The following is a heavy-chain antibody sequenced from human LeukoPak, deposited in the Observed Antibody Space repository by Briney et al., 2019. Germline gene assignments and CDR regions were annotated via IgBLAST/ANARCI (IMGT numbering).Heavy chain of an antibody. CDR3: ARDRSSSWFYYYYYYMDV. D-gene: IGHD6-13*01. V-gene: IGHV1-2*02. J-gene: IGHJ6*03. CDR2: INPNSGGT. CDR1: GYTFTGYY. Sequence: GASVKVSCKASGYTFTGYYMHWVRQAPGQGLEWMGWINPNSGGTNYAQKFQGRVTMTRDTSISTAYMELSRLRSDDTAVYYCARDRSSSWFYYYYYYMDVWGKGTTATVSS.